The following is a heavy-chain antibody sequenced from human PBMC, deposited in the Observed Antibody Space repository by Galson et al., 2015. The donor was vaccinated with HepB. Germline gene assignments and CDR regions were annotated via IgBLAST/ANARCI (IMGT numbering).Heavy chain of an antibody. CDR1: GFSFSNAW. CDR2: IKSKNYGGTT. J-gene: IGHJ1*01. V-gene: IGHV3-15*01. Sequence: SLRLSCAASGFSFSNAWMSWVRQAPGKGLEGVARIKSKNYGGTTDYAAAVKGRFTISRDDSKNMLYLQLSSLKTEDTALYYCTTDESNWGQGTLVTVSS. CDR3: TTDESN.